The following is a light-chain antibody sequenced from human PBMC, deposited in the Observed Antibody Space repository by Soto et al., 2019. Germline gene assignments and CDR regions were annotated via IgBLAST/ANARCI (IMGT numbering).Light chain of an antibody. Sequence: DIQMTQSPSTLSASVGDRVTITCRASQSISNWLAWYQQKPGKAPKLLVYKASSLESVVPSRFSGSGSGTECTLTISSLQTDDFATYYCQQYYTYYSLTFGGATKAEIK. CDR1: QSISNW. J-gene: IGKJ4*01. CDR2: KAS. CDR3: QQYYTYYSLT. V-gene: IGKV1-5*03.